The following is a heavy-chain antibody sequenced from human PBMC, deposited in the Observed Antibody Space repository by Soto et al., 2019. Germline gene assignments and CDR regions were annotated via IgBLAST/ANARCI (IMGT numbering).Heavy chain of an antibody. CDR3: AKDGDGVGSLDWFDP. J-gene: IGHJ5*02. D-gene: IGHD1-26*01. CDR2: ISYDGRSE. Sequence: QVQLVESGGGVVQPGRSLRVSCAASGFTFSDYVMHWVRQAPGRGLQWVATISYDGRSEYYVDSVKGRFTISRDNSKNTLYLQMNSLRTEDSAVYSSAKDGDGVGSLDWFDPWGQGTLVTVSS. V-gene: IGHV3-30*18. CDR1: GFTFSDYV.